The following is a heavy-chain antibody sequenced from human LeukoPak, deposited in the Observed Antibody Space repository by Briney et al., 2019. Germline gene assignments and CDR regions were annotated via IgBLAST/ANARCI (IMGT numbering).Heavy chain of an antibody. V-gene: IGHV4-59*01. Sequence: SETLSFTCTVSGGSISSYYWSWIRQPPGKGLEWIGYIYYSGSTNYNPSLKSRVTISVDTSKNQFSLKLSSVTAADTAVYYCARTGTYGDYAEYWGQGTLVTASS. D-gene: IGHD4-17*01. CDR1: GGSISSYY. J-gene: IGHJ4*02. CDR2: IYYSGST. CDR3: ARTGTYGDYAEY.